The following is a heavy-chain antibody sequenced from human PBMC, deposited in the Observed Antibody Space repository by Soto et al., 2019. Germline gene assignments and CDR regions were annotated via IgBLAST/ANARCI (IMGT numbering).Heavy chain of an antibody. CDR2: IYPGDSDT. D-gene: IGHD2-15*01. CDR1: GYSFTSYW. Sequence: GESLKISCKGSGYSFTSYWIGWVRQMPGRGLEWMGIIYPGDSDTRYSPSFQGQVTISADKSISTAHLQWSSLKASDTAMYYCGRLGGYCSGGSSPPRTNYSYYYRDVWGKGTPVTVSS. CDR3: GRLGGYCSGGSSPPRTNYSYYYRDV. J-gene: IGHJ6*03. V-gene: IGHV5-51*01.